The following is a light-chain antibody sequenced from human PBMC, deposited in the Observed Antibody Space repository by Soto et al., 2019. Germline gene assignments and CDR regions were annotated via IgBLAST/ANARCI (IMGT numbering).Light chain of an antibody. Sequence: QSALTQPRSVSGSPGQSVTISCTGTSGDIGSYNYVSWYHHQPGKAPKLMISDVSKRPSGVADRFSGSKSGNTASLTISGLQAEDEADYYCCSYAGDSYVFGTGTKLTVL. J-gene: IGLJ1*01. V-gene: IGLV2-11*01. CDR1: SGDIGSYNY. CDR2: DVS. CDR3: CSYAGDSYV.